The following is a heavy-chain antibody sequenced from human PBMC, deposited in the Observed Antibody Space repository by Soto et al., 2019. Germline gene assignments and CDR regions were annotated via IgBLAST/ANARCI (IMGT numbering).Heavy chain of an antibody. V-gene: IGHV3-23*01. Sequence: GGSLRLSCAASGFTFSSYAMSWVRQAPGKGLEWVSAISGSGGSTYYADSVKGRFTISRDNSKNTLYLQMNSLRAEDTAVYYCAKGGSYCGGDCYSTFFDYWGQGTMVTVSS. D-gene: IGHD2-21*01. J-gene: IGHJ4*02. CDR3: AKGGSYCGGDCYSTFFDY. CDR1: GFTFSSYA. CDR2: ISGSGGST.